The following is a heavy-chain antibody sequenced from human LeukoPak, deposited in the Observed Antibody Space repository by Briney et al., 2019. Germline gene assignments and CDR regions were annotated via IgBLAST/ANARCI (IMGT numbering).Heavy chain of an antibody. CDR3: AKDELTSTCQQQLAWYFVY. J-gene: IGHJ4*02. D-gene: IGHD6-13*01. CDR2: IYSDGSIK. Sequence: GGSLRLSCAASGFIFSSYGMHWVRQALGKGVEWVAFIYSDGSIKFYADSVKGRFTISRDNSKNTLYLQINSLAGEDTALYYCAKDELTSTCQQQLAWYFVYWREGTQVGVS. V-gene: IGHV3-30*02. CDR1: GFIFSSYG.